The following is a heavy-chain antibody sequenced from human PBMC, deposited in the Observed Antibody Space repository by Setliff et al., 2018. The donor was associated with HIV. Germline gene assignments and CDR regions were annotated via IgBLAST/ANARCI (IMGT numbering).Heavy chain of an antibody. CDR3: AKLRYSHDSSGYGIDS. D-gene: IGHD3-22*01. J-gene: IGHJ4*02. V-gene: IGHV3-30*02. Sequence: GSLRLSCAASGFSFSSYGMQWVRQAPGKGLEWVTFIAYDGSREQYIDSVKGRFTISRDTSKNTVYLHMDSLKFEDAAMYYCAKLRYSHDSSGYGIDSWGQGTLVTVSS. CDR2: IAYDGSRE. CDR1: GFSFSSYG.